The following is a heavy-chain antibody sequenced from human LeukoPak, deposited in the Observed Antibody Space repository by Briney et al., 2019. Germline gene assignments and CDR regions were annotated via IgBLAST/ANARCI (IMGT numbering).Heavy chain of an antibody. Sequence: GRSLRLSCAASGFTFSSYAMHWVRQAPGKGLEWVAVISDDGSNKYYADSVKGRFTISRDNSKNTLYLQMNSLRAEDTAVYYGARDLLHLLYYFDYWGQGTLVTVSS. J-gene: IGHJ4*02. V-gene: IGHV3-30*01. CDR3: ARDLLHLLYYFDY. CDR1: GFTFSSYA. CDR2: ISDDGSNK. D-gene: IGHD1-26*01.